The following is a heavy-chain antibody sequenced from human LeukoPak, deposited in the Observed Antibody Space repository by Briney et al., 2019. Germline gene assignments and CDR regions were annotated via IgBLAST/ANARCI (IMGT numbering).Heavy chain of an antibody. D-gene: IGHD2-8*01. J-gene: IGHJ4*02. V-gene: IGHV4-34*01. CDR1: GGSFSGYY. Sequence: PSETLSLTCAVYGGSFSGYYWSWIRQPPGKGLEWIGEINHSGSTNYNPSLKSRVTISVDTSKNQFSLKPSSVTAADTAVYYCARGGFVYPSNYWGQGTLVTVSS. CDR2: INHSGST. CDR3: ARGGFVYPSNY.